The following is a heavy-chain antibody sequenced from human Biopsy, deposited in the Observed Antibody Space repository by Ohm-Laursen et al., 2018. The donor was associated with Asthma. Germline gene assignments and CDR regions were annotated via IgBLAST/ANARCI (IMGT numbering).Heavy chain of an antibody. J-gene: IGHJ3*02. CDR1: GFTFSSYA. D-gene: IGHD4-23*01. CDR2: VSWNSGSI. Sequence: SLRLSCAASGFTFSSYALSWVRQAPGKGLEWVSGVSWNSGSIDYADSVKGRFTISRDNAKNSLYLQMNSLRAEDTAVYYCARAYGGSFFSGSFDIWGQGTMVTVSS. CDR3: ARAYGGSFFSGSFDI. V-gene: IGHV3-9*01.